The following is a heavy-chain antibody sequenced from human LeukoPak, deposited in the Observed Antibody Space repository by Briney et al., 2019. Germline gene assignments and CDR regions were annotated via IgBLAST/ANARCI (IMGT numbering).Heavy chain of an antibody. V-gene: IGHV3-23*01. CDR1: GFSFSSYA. Sequence: GSLRLSCAASGFSFSSYAMSWVRQAPGKGLEWVSVISGSGGSTNYAASVKGRFTMSRDNSQSTLYLQMNSLRVEDTAVYYCAKASEVGRGYFDYWGQGTLVTVSS. J-gene: IGHJ4*02. CDR3: AKASEVGRGYFDY. D-gene: IGHD1-26*01. CDR2: ISGSGGST.